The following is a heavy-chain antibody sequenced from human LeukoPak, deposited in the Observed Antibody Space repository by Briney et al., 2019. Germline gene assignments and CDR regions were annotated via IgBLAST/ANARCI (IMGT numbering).Heavy chain of an antibody. CDR1: GGTFSSYA. V-gene: IGHV1-69*04. D-gene: IGHD3-3*01. CDR3: ASSHYDFWSGPNGGVFDI. CDR2: IIPILGIA. J-gene: IGHJ3*02. Sequence: SVKVSCKASGGTFSSYAISWVRQAPGQGLEWMGRIIPILGIANYAQKFQGRVTITADKSTSTAYMELSSLRSEDTAVYYCASSHYDFWSGPNGGVFDIWGQGTMVTVSS.